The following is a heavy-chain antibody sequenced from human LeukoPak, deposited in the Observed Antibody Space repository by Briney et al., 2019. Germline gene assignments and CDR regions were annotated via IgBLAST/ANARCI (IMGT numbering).Heavy chain of an antibody. CDR3: AGGQIAVAGIYWFDP. V-gene: IGHV1-8*01. Sequence: ASVKVSCKASGYTFTSYDINWVRQATGQGLEWMGWMNPNSGNTGYAQKFQGRVTMTRNTSISTAYMELSSLRSEDTAVYYCAGGQIAVAGIYWFDPWGQGTLVTVSS. D-gene: IGHD6-19*01. CDR2: MNPNSGNT. J-gene: IGHJ5*02. CDR1: GYTFTSYD.